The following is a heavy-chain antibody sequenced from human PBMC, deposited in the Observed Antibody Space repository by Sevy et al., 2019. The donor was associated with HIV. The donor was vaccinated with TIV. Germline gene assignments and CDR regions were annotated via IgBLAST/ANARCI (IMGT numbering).Heavy chain of an antibody. CDR1: GFTFSSYA. CDR2: ISYDGSNK. D-gene: IGHD3-16*02. V-gene: IGHV3-30-3*01. CDR3: ARDHRDYDYVWGSYRPQGGYWDFDY. J-gene: IGHJ4*02. Sequence: GGSLRLSCAASGFTFSSYAMHWVRQAPGKGLEWVAVISYDGSNKYYADSVKGRFTISRDNSKNTLYLQMNSLRAKDTAVYYCARDHRDYDYVWGSYRPQGGYWDFDYWGQGTLVTVSS.